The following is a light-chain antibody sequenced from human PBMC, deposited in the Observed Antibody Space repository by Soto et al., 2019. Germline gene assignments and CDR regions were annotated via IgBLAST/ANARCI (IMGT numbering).Light chain of an antibody. CDR3: QQYNNWLT. CDR1: QTINSW. CDR2: DAS. V-gene: IGKV1-5*01. J-gene: IGKJ4*01. Sequence: DIQMTRSPSTLSASVGDRVTITCRASQTINSWLAWYQQKPGKAPKVLIFDASSLKTGVPSRFSGSGSGTEFTLTISSLQSEDFAVYYCQQYNNWLTFGGGTKVEIK.